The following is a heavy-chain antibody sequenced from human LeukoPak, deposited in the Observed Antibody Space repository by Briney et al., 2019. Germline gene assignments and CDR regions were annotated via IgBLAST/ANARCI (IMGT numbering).Heavy chain of an antibody. D-gene: IGHD6-19*01. J-gene: IGHJ5*02. CDR3: AKMAVAGSHNWFDP. Sequence: GGSLRPSCAASGFTFSSYVMSWVRQAPGKGLEWVPGISGSGGSTYYADSVKGRFTISRDNSKNTVNLQMNSLRVEDTAVYYCAKMAVAGSHNWFDPWGQGTLVTVSS. V-gene: IGHV3-23*01. CDR2: ISGSGGST. CDR1: GFTFSSYV.